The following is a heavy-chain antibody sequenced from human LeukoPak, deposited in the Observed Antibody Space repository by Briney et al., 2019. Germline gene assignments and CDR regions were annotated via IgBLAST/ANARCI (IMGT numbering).Heavy chain of an antibody. CDR3: ATYRQVLLPFES. CDR2: IFPSGGEI. J-gene: IGHJ4*02. CDR1: GFTFGTFA. D-gene: IGHD2-8*02. V-gene: IGHV3-23*01. Sequence: GGSLRLSCAASGFTFGTFAMIWVRQPPGKGLEWVSSIFPSGGEIHYADSVRGRFTISRDNSKSTLSLQMNSLRAEDTAIYYCATYRQVLLPFESWGQGTLVTVSS.